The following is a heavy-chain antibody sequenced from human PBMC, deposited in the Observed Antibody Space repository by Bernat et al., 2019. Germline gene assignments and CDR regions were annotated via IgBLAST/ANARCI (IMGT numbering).Heavy chain of an antibody. J-gene: IGHJ6*03. CDR2: ISDDGSNQ. CDR1: GFTFSSYA. CDR3: AREYYYYYYMDV. Sequence: QVQLVESGGGVVQPGRSLRLSCAASGFTFSSYAMHWVRQAPGKGLQWVAVISDDGSNQYYADSVKGRLTISRDNSKNTLYLQMNSLRAEDTAVYYCAREYYYYYYMDVWGKGTTVTVSS. V-gene: IGHV3-30-3*01.